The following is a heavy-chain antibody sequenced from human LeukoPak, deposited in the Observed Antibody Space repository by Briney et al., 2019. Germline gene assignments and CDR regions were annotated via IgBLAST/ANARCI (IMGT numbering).Heavy chain of an antibody. CDR2: IIPIFGTA. Sequence: SVKVSCKASGGTFSSYAISWVRQAPGQGLEWMGGIIPIFGTANYAQKFQGRVTITADESTSTAYMELSSLRSEDTAVYYCARDCSSTSCQGGDAFDIWGQGTMVTVSS. J-gene: IGHJ3*02. V-gene: IGHV1-69*13. D-gene: IGHD2-2*01. CDR1: GGTFSSYA. CDR3: ARDCSSTSCQGGDAFDI.